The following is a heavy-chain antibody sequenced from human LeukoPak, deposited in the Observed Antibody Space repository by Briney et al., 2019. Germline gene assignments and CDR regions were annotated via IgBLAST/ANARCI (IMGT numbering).Heavy chain of an antibody. J-gene: IGHJ6*03. D-gene: IGHD1-26*01. CDR2: INDGGGIV. V-gene: IGHV3-23*01. Sequence: GGSLRLSCAASGFTFANYAMTWVRQAPGKGLQWVSSINDGGGIVYYADSVKGRFTISRDNSKNTLYLQMNSLRAEDTAVYYCARDGDSGSYNYYYYMDVCGKGTTVTVSS. CDR1: GFTFANYA. CDR3: ARDGDSGSYNYYYYMDV.